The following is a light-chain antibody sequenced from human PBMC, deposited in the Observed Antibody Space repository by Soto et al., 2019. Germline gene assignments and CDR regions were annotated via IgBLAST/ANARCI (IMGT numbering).Light chain of an antibody. Sequence: QSVLAPPASVSGPPGQSITISCTGTSSDLAIYNSVSWYQQQPGKAPKLMIYQVTNRPSGVSNRSSAYRSGNTASPTISGLHADHEADHYCTSYTDSSNYVFGTGTKVTVL. V-gene: IGLV2-14*01. CDR2: QVT. CDR1: SSDLAIYNS. CDR3: TSYTDSSNYV. J-gene: IGLJ1*01.